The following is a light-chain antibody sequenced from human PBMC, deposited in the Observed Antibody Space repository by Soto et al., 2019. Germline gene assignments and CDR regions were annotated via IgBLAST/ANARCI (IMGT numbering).Light chain of an antibody. Sequence: QSVLTQPASVSGSRGQSINISWTGTSSDVGAYNLVSWYQHLPDKAPKLIISEVTNRPSGVSDRFSGSKSGKTASLTISGLQAEDEADYYCASLTTTNFVFGSGTKVTVL. CDR1: SSDVGAYNL. CDR2: EVT. CDR3: ASLTTTNFV. J-gene: IGLJ1*01. V-gene: IGLV2-14*01.